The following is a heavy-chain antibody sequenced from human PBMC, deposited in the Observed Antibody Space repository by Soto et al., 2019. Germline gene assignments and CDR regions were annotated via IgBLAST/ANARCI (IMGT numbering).Heavy chain of an antibody. V-gene: IGHV3-72*01. CDR3: ARGVVSTGYFDY. J-gene: IGHJ4*02. Sequence: EVQLAESGGGLVQPGGSLRLSCAASGFTFSDHYMDWVRQAPGKGLEWVGRSRDKVHSHTTEYAASVKGRFTISRGDSKTSLYLEMNSLKTEDTAVYYCARGVVSTGYFDYWGQGTLVTVSS. CDR1: GFTFSDHY. CDR2: SRDKVHSHTT. D-gene: IGHD5-12*01.